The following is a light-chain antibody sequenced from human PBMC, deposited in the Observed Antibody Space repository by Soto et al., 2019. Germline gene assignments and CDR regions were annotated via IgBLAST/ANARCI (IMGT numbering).Light chain of an antibody. CDR3: QQYGGTPPIT. CDR1: QSVSSK. Sequence: EIVMTQSPATLSVSPGEGATLSCRASQSVSSKLAWYQQKPGQAPRFLIYGASSRATGIPDRCSGSGSGTDFTLTISRLEPEDFAVYYCQQYGGTPPITFGQGTRLEI. J-gene: IGKJ5*01. V-gene: IGKV3-20*01. CDR2: GAS.